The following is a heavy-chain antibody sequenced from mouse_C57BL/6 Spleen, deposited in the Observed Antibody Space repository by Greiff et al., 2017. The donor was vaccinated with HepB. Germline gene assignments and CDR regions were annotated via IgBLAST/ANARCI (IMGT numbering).Heavy chain of an antibody. V-gene: IGHV1-76*01. Sequence: QVQLQQSGAELVRPGASVKLSCKASGYTFTDYYINWVKQRPGQGLEWIARIYPGSGNTYYNEKFKGKATLTAEKSSSTAYMQLSSLTSEDSAVYFCARAEYGSSSMDYWGQGTSVTVSS. CDR2: IYPGSGNT. D-gene: IGHD1-1*01. CDR1: GYTFTDYY. J-gene: IGHJ4*01. CDR3: ARAEYGSSSMDY.